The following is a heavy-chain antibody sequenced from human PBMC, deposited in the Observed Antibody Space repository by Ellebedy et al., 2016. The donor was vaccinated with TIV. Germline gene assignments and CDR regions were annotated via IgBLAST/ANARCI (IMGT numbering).Heavy chain of an antibody. D-gene: IGHD5-18*01. CDR1: GFTFSSYG. J-gene: IGHJ6*03. V-gene: IGHV3-33*01. CDR3: ASSGYSYGLSYYYYYMDV. CDR2: IWYDGSNK. Sequence: GESLKISCAASGFTFSSYGMHWVRQAPGKGLEWVAVIWYDGSNKYYADSVKGRFTISRDNSKNTLYLQMNSLRAEDTAVYYCASSGYSYGLSYYYYYMDVWGKGTTVTVSS.